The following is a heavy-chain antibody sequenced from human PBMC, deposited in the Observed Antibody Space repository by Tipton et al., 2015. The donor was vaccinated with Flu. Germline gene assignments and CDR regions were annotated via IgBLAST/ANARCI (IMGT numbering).Heavy chain of an antibody. CDR1: GFIFSDYY. CDR2: IKYDGSTI. CDR3: TRRLVED. V-gene: IGHV3-7*01. J-gene: IGHJ4*02. Sequence: GSLRLSCAASGFIFSDYYMDWVRQAPGKGLEWVANIKYDGSTIYYLDSVKGRSTISRDNAKNSLYLQMNNLRAEDTAMYYCTRRLVEDWGQGTQVTVSS.